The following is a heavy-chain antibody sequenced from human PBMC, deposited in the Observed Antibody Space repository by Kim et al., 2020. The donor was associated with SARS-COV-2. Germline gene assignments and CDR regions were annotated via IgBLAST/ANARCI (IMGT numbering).Heavy chain of an antibody. Sequence: GGSLRLSCAASGFTFSSYGMHWVRQAPGKGLEWVAVISYDGSNKYYADSVKGRFTISRDNSKNTLYLQMNSLRAEDTAVYYCASVTGTANFDYWGQGTLV. CDR2: ISYDGSNK. CDR3: ASVTGTANFDY. J-gene: IGHJ4*02. CDR1: GFTFSSYG. D-gene: IGHD1-20*01. V-gene: IGHV3-30*03.